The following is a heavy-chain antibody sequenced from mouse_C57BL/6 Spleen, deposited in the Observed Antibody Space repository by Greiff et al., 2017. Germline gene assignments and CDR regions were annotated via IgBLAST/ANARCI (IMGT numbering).Heavy chain of an antibody. Sequence: QVQLQQPGAELVRPGTSVKLSCKASGYTFTSYWMHWVQHRPGQGLEWIGVIDPSYSSTIYNQKFKGQATLPVYPSSSTAYMQLSGLTSEGSAVYYCARGDGSSSWFAYWGQGTLVTVSA. CDR1: GYTFTSYW. CDR2: IDPSYSST. CDR3: ARGDGSSSWFAY. D-gene: IGHD1-1*01. J-gene: IGHJ3*01. V-gene: IGHV1-59*01.